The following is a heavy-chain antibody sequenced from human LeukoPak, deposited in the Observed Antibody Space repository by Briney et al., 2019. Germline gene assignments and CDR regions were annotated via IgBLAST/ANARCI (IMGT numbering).Heavy chain of an antibody. CDR2: INSDGSST. J-gene: IGHJ4*02. Sequence: GSLRLSCAASGFTLSSYLMHWVRQAPGKGLVWVSRINSDGSSTSYADSVKGRFTISRDNAKSTLYLQMNSLRAEDTAVYYCARGSSSWYYFDYWGQGTLVTVSS. CDR3: ARGSSSWYYFDY. D-gene: IGHD6-13*01. V-gene: IGHV3-74*01. CDR1: GFTLSSYL.